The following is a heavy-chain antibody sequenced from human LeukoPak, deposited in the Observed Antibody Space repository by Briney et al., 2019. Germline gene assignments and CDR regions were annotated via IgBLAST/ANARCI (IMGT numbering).Heavy chain of an antibody. V-gene: IGHV1-2*02. CDR3: ARSYNFYQGMDV. J-gene: IGHJ6*02. CDR2: INPNNGDT. Sequence: ASVKVSCKASGYSFTGFYMHWVRQAPGQGLECMGWINPNNGDTKYAPKFQGRVTMTRDTSISTAYMGLSSLTSDDMALYYCARSYNFYQGMDVWGQGTTVTVSS. CDR1: GYSFTGFY.